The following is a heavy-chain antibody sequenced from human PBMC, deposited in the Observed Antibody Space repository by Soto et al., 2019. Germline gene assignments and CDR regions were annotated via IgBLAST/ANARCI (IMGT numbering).Heavy chain of an antibody. J-gene: IGHJ4*02. Sequence: SETLSLTCAVYGGSFSGYYWSWIRQPPGKGLEWIGYIYYSGSTNYNPSLKSRVTISVDTSKNQFSLKLSSVTAADTAVYYCARAPADYCSGGSCYSGYRAYYFDYWGQGTLVTVSS. CDR3: ARAPADYCSGGSCYSGYRAYYFDY. D-gene: IGHD2-15*01. V-gene: IGHV4-59*08. CDR2: IYYSGST. CDR1: GGSFSGYY.